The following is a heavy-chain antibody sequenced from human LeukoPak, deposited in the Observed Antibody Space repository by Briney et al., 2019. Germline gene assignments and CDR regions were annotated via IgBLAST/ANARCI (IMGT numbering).Heavy chain of an antibody. D-gene: IGHD2-15*01. V-gene: IGHV3-48*03. J-gene: IGHJ3*02. CDR3: ARDCGGGSCYGPYDAFDI. CDR2: ISSSGSTI. CDR1: GFTFSSYE. Sequence: PGGSLRLSCAASGFTFSSYEMNWVRQAPGKGLEWGSYISSSGSTIYYADSVNGRFTISRDNAKNSLYLQMNSLRAEDTAVYYCARDCGGGSCYGPYDAFDIWGQGTMVTVSS.